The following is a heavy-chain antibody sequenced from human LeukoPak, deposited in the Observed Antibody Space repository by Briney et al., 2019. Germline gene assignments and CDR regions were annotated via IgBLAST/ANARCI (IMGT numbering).Heavy chain of an antibody. CDR3: ARVLAYSNYVEY. Sequence: SETLSLTCTVSGGSISSGSYCWSWIRQPAGKGLEWIGRICTSGSTNYNPSLKSRVTISVDTSKNQFSLKLSSVTAADTAVYYCARVLAYSNYVEYWGQGTLVTVSS. CDR1: GGSISSGSYC. V-gene: IGHV4-61*02. D-gene: IGHD4-11*01. J-gene: IGHJ4*02. CDR2: ICTSGST.